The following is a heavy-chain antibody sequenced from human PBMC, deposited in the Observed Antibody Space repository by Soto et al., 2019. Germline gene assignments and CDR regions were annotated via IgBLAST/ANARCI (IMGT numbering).Heavy chain of an antibody. D-gene: IGHD3-22*01. CDR3: ARVIGYYYHMDV. V-gene: IGHV1-18*01. J-gene: IGHJ6*02. CDR1: GYTFTTYD. Sequence: QVQLVQSGGEVKKPGASVKVSCKASGYTFTTYDLSWVRQAPGQGLEWMGWISAYNGNTNYAQNLQGRVTMTTDTSTSTAYMELMSLSSDDTAVYYCARVIGYYYHMDVWGQGTTVTVSS. CDR2: ISAYNGNT.